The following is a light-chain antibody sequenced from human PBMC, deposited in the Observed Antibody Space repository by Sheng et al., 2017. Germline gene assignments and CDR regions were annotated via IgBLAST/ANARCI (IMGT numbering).Light chain of an antibody. CDR2: GAS. J-gene: IGKJ2*01. CDR1: QSVSSSY. V-gene: IGKV3-20*01. CDR3: QQYSSSPYT. Sequence: EIVLTQSPGTLSLSPGEGATLSCRASQSVSSSYLAWYQQKPGQAPRLLIYGASSRATGIPDRFSGSGSGTDFTLTISRLEPEDFVVYYCQQYSSSPYTFGQGTKLEIK.